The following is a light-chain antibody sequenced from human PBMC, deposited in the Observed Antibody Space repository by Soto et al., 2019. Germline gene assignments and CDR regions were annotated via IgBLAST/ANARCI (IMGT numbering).Light chain of an antibody. Sequence: EIVLTQSPATLSLSPGERATLSCRASQSVSSYLAWYQQKPGQAPRLLIYNALNMATGIPARFSGSGSGTDFTLTSSSLEPEDFAVYYRQQRSNWPPRTFGQGTKLEIK. V-gene: IGKV3-11*01. CDR3: QQRSNWPPRT. CDR2: NAL. J-gene: IGKJ2*01. CDR1: QSVSSY.